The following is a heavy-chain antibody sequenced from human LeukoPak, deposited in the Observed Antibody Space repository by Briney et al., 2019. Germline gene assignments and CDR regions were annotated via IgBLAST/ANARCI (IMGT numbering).Heavy chain of an antibody. Sequence: SETLSLTCTVSGGSISSYYWSWIRQPPGKGLEWIGYIYYSGSTNYNPSLKSRVTISVDTSKNQFSLKLSSVTAADTAVYYCAGSADSGGYFREITLYYFDYWGQGTLVTVSS. CDR2: IYYSGST. J-gene: IGHJ4*02. CDR3: AGSADSGGYFREITLYYFDY. CDR1: GGSISSYY. D-gene: IGHD3-22*01. V-gene: IGHV4-59*01.